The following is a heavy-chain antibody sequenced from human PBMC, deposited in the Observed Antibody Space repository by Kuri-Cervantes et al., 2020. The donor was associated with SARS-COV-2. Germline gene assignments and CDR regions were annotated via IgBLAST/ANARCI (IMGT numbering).Heavy chain of an antibody. Sequence: SETLSLTCTVSDGSISNYYWSWVRQPPGKGLEWIGYIYHSGSTNYNPSLNSRVTISIDTSKNQFALRLSTVTAADTAVYYCARGGTYYYDRSSFDWFDPWGQGTLVTVSS. CDR2: IYHSGST. CDR1: DGSISNYY. V-gene: IGHV4-59*01. D-gene: IGHD3-22*01. CDR3: ARGGTYYYDRSSFDWFDP. J-gene: IGHJ5*02.